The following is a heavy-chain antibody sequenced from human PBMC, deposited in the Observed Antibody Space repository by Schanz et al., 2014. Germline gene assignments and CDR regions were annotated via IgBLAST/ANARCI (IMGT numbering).Heavy chain of an antibody. CDR1: GFTFSSYA. D-gene: IGHD6-13*01. V-gene: IGHV3-30-3*01. Sequence: QVQLVESGGGVVQPGRSLRLSCAAYGFTFSSYAMHWVRQAPGKGLEWVALISNDGSIKYYADSVKGRFTISRDNSKNTLYLQMNSLRAEDTAVYYCAREQIMAAAGLVDYWGHGTLVTVSS. J-gene: IGHJ4*01. CDR3: AREQIMAAAGLVDY. CDR2: ISNDGSIK.